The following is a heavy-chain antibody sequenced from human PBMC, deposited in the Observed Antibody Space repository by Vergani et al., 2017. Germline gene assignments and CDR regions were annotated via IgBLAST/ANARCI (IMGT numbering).Heavy chain of an antibody. CDR3: AKVGRSEVAGTFGAFDI. J-gene: IGHJ3*02. V-gene: IGHV3-23*01. D-gene: IGHD6-19*01. CDR2: LSASDRRT. CDR1: GFTFIMHA. Sequence: EVQLLESGGDLVQPGGSLRLSCAASGFTFIMHAMSWVRQAPGKGLEWVSTLSASDRRTHYADSVKGRVTLSRDNSKKTLFLHMNRLRPEDTAVYYCAKVGRSEVAGTFGAFDIWGQGTMVTVSS.